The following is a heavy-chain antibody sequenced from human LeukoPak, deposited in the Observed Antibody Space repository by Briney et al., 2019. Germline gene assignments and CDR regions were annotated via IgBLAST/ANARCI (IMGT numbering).Heavy chain of an antibody. V-gene: IGHV3-21*04. J-gene: IGHJ4*02. Sequence: GGSLRLSCAASGFTFSSYSMNWVRQAPGKGLEWVSFISSSSSYIYYADSVKGRFTISRDNSKNSLYLQMNSLRAEDTAVYYCARDDYGDLYYFDYWGQGTLVTVSS. D-gene: IGHD4-17*01. CDR2: ISSSSSYI. CDR3: ARDDYGDLYYFDY. CDR1: GFTFSSYS.